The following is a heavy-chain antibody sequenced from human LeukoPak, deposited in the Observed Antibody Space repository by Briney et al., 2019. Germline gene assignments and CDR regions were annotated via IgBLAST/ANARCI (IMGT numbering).Heavy chain of an antibody. D-gene: IGHD2-15*01. CDR3: ANVPRSTVSY. CDR2: LNEDGTVK. Sequence: PGGSLRLSCAASGFSFTTNWMHWVRQTPGKRLEWVAELNEDGTVKYYVDSVKGRFTISRDNAKNSLYLQMNSLRAEDTGVYFCANVPRSTVSYWGRGTLVTVSS. J-gene: IGHJ4*02. CDR1: GFSFTTNW. V-gene: IGHV3-7*01.